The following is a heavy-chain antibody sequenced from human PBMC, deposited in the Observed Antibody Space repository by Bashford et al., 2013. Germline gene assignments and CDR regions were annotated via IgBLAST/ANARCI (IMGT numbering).Heavy chain of an antibody. J-gene: IGHJ5*02. CDR3: AAEVRVGNCWFDP. Sequence: SVKVSCKASGFVFGTSAMQWVRQARGQGLEWIGWIVVGSGDTKYAQSFQERVTITRDMSTSTVYMELSSLRSEDTAVYYCAAEVRVGNCWFDPWGQGTLVTVSS. CDR1: GFVFGTSA. CDR2: IVVGSGDT. D-gene: IGHD2-15*01. V-gene: IGHV1-58*02.